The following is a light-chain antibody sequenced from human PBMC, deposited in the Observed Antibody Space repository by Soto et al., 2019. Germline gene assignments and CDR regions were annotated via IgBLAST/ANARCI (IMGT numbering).Light chain of an antibody. Sequence: QSVLTQPRSVSGSPGQSVTVSCTGTSSDVGGYNFVSWYQQHPGKVPKLMIYDVSQRPSGVPDRFSGSKSGNTASLTISGLQAEDEADYYCCSYAGSYNWVFGGGTKLTVL. CDR2: DVS. J-gene: IGLJ3*02. CDR3: CSYAGSYNWV. CDR1: SSDVGGYNF. V-gene: IGLV2-11*01.